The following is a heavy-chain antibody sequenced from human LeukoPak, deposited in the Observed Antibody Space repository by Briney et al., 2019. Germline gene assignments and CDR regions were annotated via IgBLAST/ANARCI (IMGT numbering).Heavy chain of an antibody. D-gene: IGHD3-22*01. V-gene: IGHV2-70*11. CDR3: ARSATYYYDSSGQLNFDY. CDR1: GFSLSTSGMC. J-gene: IGHJ4*02. CDR2: IDWDDDK. Sequence: SGPTLVNPTQTLTLTCTFSGFSLSTSGMCVSWIRQPPGKALEWLARIDWDDDKYYSTSLKTRLTISKDTSKNQVVLTMTNMDPVDTATYYCARSATYYYDSSGQLNFDYWGQGTLATVSS.